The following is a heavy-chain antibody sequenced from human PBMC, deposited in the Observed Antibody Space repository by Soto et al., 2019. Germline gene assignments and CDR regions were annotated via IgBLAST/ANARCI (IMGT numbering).Heavy chain of an antibody. CDR3: ARDPHEFWTSYWFDS. CDR2: ISGYNGNT. D-gene: IGHD3-3*01. V-gene: IGHV1-18*04. Sequence: GASVKVSCKASGYAFTTYGISWVRQAPGHGLEWMGWISGYNGNTNYAQKLQGRVTLTTDTSTSTAYMELRSLRSDDTAIYYCARDPHEFWTSYWFDSWGQGTLVTSPQ. CDR1: GYAFTTYG. J-gene: IGHJ5*01.